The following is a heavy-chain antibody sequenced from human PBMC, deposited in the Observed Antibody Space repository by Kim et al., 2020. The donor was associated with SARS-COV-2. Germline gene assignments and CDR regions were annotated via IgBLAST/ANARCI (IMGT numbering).Heavy chain of an antibody. CDR3: AREFDYGDQIDY. CDR1: GFTFSSYS. J-gene: IGHJ4*02. Sequence: GGSLRLSCAASGFTFSSYSMNWVRQAPGKGLEWVSSISSSSSYIYYADSVKGRFTISRDNAKNSLYLQMNSLRAEDTAVYYCAREFDYGDQIDYWGQGTLVTVSS. CDR2: ISSSSSYI. D-gene: IGHD4-17*01. V-gene: IGHV3-21*01.